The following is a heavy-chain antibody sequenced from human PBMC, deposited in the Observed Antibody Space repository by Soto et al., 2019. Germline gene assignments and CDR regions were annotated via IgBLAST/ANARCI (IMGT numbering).Heavy chain of an antibody. Sequence: QVQLQESGPGLVKPSQTLSLTCTVSGGSISSGGYYWSWIRQHPGKGLEWIGYIYYSGSTYYNPSLKSRVTISVDTSKNQFSLKLSSVTAADTAVYYCARGGLGYCSGGSCYSAGLSRYYYGMDVWGQGTTVTVSS. CDR2: IYYSGST. CDR3: ARGGLGYCSGGSCYSAGLSRYYYGMDV. CDR1: GGSISSGGYY. V-gene: IGHV4-31*03. J-gene: IGHJ6*02. D-gene: IGHD2-15*01.